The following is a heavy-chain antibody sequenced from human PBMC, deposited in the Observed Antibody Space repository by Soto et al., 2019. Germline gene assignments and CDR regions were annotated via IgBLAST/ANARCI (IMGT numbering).Heavy chain of an antibody. V-gene: IGHV1-69*13. J-gene: IGHJ6*02. CDR3: ARDFGVTSSRYGMEV. Sequence: GASVKVSCKASGYTFTSYGISWVRQAPGQGLEWMGGIIPIFGTANYAQKFQGRVTITADESTSTAYMEPSSLRSEDTAVYYCARDFGVTSSRYGMEVWGQGTTVTVSS. CDR1: GYTFTSYG. D-gene: IGHD3-3*01. CDR2: IIPIFGTA.